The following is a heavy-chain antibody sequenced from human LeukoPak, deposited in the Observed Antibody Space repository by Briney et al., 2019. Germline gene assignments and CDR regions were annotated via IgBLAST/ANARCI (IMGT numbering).Heavy chain of an antibody. V-gene: IGHV4-59*12. CDR2: IYYSGRT. J-gene: IGHJ4*02. CDR1: GGSISSYY. D-gene: IGHD1-1*01. CDR3: ARRGQRRNPWYYFDY. Sequence: RPSETLSLTCTVSGGSISSYYWSWIRQPPGKGLEWIGYIYYSGRTNYNPSLKSRVTISVDTSKSQFSLKLSSVTAADTAVYYCARRGQRRNPWYYFDYWGQGALVTVSS.